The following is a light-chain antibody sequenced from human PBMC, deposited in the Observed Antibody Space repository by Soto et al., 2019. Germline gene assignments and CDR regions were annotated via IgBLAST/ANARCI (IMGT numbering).Light chain of an antibody. CDR2: AAS. J-gene: IGKJ1*01. CDR1: QSISSY. CDR3: QQSYSTPPT. V-gene: IGKV1-39*01. Sequence: DIEMTQSQSSLSVSVGDRVTITCRASQSISSYLNWYQQKPGKAPKLLIYAASSLQSGVPSRFSGSGSGTDFTLTISSLQPEDFANYYCQQSYSTPPTLGQGTKVDIK.